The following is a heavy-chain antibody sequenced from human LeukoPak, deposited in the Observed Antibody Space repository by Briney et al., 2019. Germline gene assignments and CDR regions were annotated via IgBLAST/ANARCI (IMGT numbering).Heavy chain of an antibody. Sequence: SETLSLTCTVSGGSISSSSYYWGWIRQPPGKGLEWIGSIYYSGSTYYNPSLKSRVTISVDTSKNPFSLKLSSVTAADTAVYYCAKRGPYYYGSGSYYKGAQYYFDSWGQGPLVTVSS. V-gene: IGHV4-39*01. CDR2: IYYSGST. J-gene: IGHJ4*02. CDR3: AKRGPYYYGSGSYYKGAQYYFDS. CDR1: GGSISSSSYY. D-gene: IGHD3-10*01.